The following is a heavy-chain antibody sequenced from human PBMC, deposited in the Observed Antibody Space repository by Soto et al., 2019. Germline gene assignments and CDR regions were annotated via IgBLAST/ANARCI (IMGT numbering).Heavy chain of an antibody. CDR2: IDTSDSYT. CDR3: ARMVVAATYDGYHLDY. Sequence: PGESLKISCKGSGYSFTNYWISWVRQMPGKGLEWMGRIDTSDSYTNYSPSFQGHVTIAADKSISTAYLQWSSLKASDIAIYYRARMVVAATYDGYHLDYWGHGTLVTVSS. D-gene: IGHD2-15*01. V-gene: IGHV5-10-1*01. CDR1: GYSFTNYW. J-gene: IGHJ4*01.